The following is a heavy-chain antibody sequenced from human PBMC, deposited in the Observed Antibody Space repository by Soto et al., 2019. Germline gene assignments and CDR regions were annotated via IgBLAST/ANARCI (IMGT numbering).Heavy chain of an antibody. D-gene: IGHD3-22*01. CDR2: IRSKANSYAT. V-gene: IGHV3-73*02. CDR3: TRRDRRSPT. Sequence: EVRLVEAVGGLVQPGGSLKLSCAASGFTFSGSAMHWVRQASGQGLEWFVRIRSKANSYATAYAASVKGRFTISRDDSKNTAYLQMNSLETADTAGYYYTRRDRRSPTWGQGTMVTVSS. CDR1: GFTFSGSA. J-gene: IGHJ4*02.